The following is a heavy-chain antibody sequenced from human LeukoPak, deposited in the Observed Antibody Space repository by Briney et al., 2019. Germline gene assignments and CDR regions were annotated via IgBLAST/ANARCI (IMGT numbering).Heavy chain of an antibody. CDR3: ARDPTYSYCSSTSCYPDY. CDR2: ISYDGSNK. D-gene: IGHD2-2*01. CDR1: GFTFSSYA. J-gene: IGHJ4*02. V-gene: IGHV3-30-3*01. Sequence: GGSLRLSCAASGFTFSSYAMHWVRQAPGKGLEWVAVISYDGSNKYYADSVKGRFTISRDNSKNTLYLQMNSLRAKDTAVYYCARDPTYSYCSSTSCYPDYWGQGTLVTVSS.